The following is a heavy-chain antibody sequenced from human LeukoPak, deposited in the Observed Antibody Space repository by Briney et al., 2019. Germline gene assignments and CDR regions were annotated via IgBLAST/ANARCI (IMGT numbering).Heavy chain of an antibody. D-gene: IGHD3-22*01. CDR2: FYHSGST. J-gene: IGHJ4*02. CDR3: ARGQWLPVFDF. CDR1: GGFNSHYY. V-gene: IGHV4-59*01. Sequence: SSETLSPTCSVSGGFNSHYYWSWIRQPPGKGLEWIGYFYHSGSTNYNPSLKSRVTISVDTSKNHFSLKLSSVTAADTAVYYCARGQWLPVFDFWGQGTLVTVSS.